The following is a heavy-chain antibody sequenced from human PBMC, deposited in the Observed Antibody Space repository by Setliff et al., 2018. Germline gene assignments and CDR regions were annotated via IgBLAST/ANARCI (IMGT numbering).Heavy chain of an antibody. CDR1: GGTFSSYG. V-gene: IGHV1-69*05. J-gene: IGHJ6*03. Sequence: SVKVSCKASGGTFSSYGISWVRRAPGQGLEWLGGTIPNFGTTNYAQEFQGRVTIITDESTSTAYMELSSLRTEDTAVYYCAREGVDTRSSTDYRYYMDVWGKGTTVTVSS. CDR3: AREGVDTRSSTDYRYYMDV. D-gene: IGHD5-18*01. CDR2: TIPNFGTT.